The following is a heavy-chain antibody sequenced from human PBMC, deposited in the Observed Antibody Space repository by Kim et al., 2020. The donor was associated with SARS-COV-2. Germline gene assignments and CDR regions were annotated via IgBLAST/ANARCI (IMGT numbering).Heavy chain of an antibody. CDR1: GGSISGYY. Sequence: SETLSLTCTVSGGSISGYYWSWFRQPPGKGLEWIAYIHYTGSTTYNPSFEGRVTMSVDTSRNQFSLELTSVSAADTAMYYCAREGSGNLGLRGPWGQGT. V-gene: IGHV4-59*13. J-gene: IGHJ5*02. CDR2: IHYTGST. CDR3: AREGSGNLGLRGP. D-gene: IGHD6-19*01.